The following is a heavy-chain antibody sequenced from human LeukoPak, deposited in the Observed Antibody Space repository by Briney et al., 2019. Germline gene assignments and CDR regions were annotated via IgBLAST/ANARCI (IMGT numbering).Heavy chain of an antibody. CDR3: AKIEGKYQLANIPDS. CDR1: GFTFSYFG. Sequence: GVSLRLSCVASGFTFSYFGMHWVRQAPGKGLEWVAFIRYDGSNEYYAESVKGRFTISRDNSKNTLYLQMNSLRVGDTAAYYCAKIEGKYQLANIPDSWGQGTLVTVSS. J-gene: IGHJ4*02. CDR2: IRYDGSNE. D-gene: IGHD2-2*01. V-gene: IGHV3-30*02.